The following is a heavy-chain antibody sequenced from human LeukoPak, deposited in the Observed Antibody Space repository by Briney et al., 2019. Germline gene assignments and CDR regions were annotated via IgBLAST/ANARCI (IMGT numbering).Heavy chain of an antibody. J-gene: IGHJ4*02. Sequence: PGGSLRLSCAASAFTFSSYGMSWVRQAPGKGLEWVSAISGSGGSTYYADSVKGRFTISRDNSKNTLYLQMYSLRAEDTPVYYCAKWGYSYGPGDYWGQGTLVTVSS. D-gene: IGHD5-18*01. V-gene: IGHV3-23*01. CDR3: AKWGYSYGPGDY. CDR1: AFTFSSYG. CDR2: ISGSGGST.